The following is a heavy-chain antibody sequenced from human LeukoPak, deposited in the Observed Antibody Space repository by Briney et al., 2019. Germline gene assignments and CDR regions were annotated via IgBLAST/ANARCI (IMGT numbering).Heavy chain of an antibody. J-gene: IGHJ6*03. V-gene: IGHV3-23*01. CDR3: AKEGIAAALPYYYYMDV. CDR2: ISGSGGST. CDR1: GFTFSSYG. D-gene: IGHD6-13*01. Sequence: PGGSLRLSCAASGFTFSSYGMSWVRQAPGKGLEWVSAISGSGGSTYYADSVKGRFTISRDNAKNSLYLQMNSLRAEDTALYYCAKEGIAAALPYYYYMDVWGKGTTVTISS.